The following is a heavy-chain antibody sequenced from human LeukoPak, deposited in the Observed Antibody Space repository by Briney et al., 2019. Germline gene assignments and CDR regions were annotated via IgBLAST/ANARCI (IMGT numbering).Heavy chain of an antibody. J-gene: IGHJ4*02. Sequence: GGSLRLSCAASGITFTYAWMSWVRQAPGKGLELVGRIKSETDGGTTAYGSPVKGRFTISRDDSKKTLFLQINTLKTEDTAIYYCTISGSHIDYWGQGTLVTVSS. V-gene: IGHV3-15*01. CDR2: IKSETDGGTT. D-gene: IGHD1-26*01. CDR1: GITFTYAW. CDR3: TISGSHIDY.